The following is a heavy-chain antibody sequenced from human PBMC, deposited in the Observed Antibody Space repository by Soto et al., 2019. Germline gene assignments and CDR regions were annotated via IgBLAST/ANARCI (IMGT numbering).Heavy chain of an antibody. D-gene: IGHD2-21*01. J-gene: IGHJ5*02. CDR3: AKTPPSIAIPNWFDP. CDR1: GFTFSSYA. Sequence: HPGGSLRLSCAASGFTFSSYAMSWFRQAPGKGLERVSAISGSGGSTYYADSVKGRFTISRDNSKNTLYLQMNSLRAEDTAVYYCAKTPPSIAIPNWFDPWGQGTLVTVSS. CDR2: ISGSGGST. V-gene: IGHV3-23*01.